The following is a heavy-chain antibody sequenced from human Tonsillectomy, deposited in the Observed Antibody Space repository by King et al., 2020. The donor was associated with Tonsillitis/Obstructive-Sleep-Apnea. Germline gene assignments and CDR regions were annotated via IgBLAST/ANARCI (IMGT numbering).Heavy chain of an antibody. CDR3: ASDPPRAGWPDY. J-gene: IGHJ4*02. CDR2: INSDGSST. D-gene: IGHD6-19*01. V-gene: IGHV3-74*01. Sequence: VQLVESGGGLVQPGGSLRLSCAASGFTFSSYWMHWVRQAPGKGLVWVSRINSDGSSTSYADSVKGRFTISRDNAKNTLYLQMNSLRAEDTAVYYCASDPPRAGWPDYWGQGTLVTVSS. CDR1: GFTFSSYW.